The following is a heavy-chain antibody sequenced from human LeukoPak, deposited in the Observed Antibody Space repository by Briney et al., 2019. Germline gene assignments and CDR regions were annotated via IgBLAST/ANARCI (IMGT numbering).Heavy chain of an antibody. J-gene: IGHJ4*02. V-gene: IGHV3-74*01. CDR1: GFTFSSYW. Sequence: GGSLRLSCAASGFTFSSYWMHWVRQAPGKGLVWVSRINSDGSSTSYADSVKGRFTISRDNAKNSLYLQMNSLRDEDTAVYYCARASFRRWLQLGGDWGQGALVTVSS. CDR2: INSDGSST. D-gene: IGHD5-24*01. CDR3: ARASFRRWLQLGGD.